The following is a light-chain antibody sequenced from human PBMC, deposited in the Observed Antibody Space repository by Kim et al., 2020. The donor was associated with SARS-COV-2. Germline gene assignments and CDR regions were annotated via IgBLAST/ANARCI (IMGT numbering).Light chain of an antibody. J-gene: IGKJ4*01. CDR1: QTISSW. CDR3: QQYNTYSLT. V-gene: IGKV1-5*03. CDR2: ETS. Sequence: DIQMTQSPSTLSASVGDRVTITCRASQTISSWLAWYQQKPGKAPKLLIYETSSLESWVPSRFSGSGSGTEFTLTISSLQPGDFATYYCQQYNTYSLTFGGGTKVAIK.